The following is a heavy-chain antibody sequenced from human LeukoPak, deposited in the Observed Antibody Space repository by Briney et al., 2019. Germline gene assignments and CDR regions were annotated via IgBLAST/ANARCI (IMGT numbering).Heavy chain of an antibody. CDR3: ARGQRWDAFDI. Sequence: SETLSLTCTVSGYSISSGYYWGWIRQPPGKGLEWIGSIYHSGSTYYNPSLKSRVTISVDTSKNQFSLKLSSVTAADTAVYYCARGQRWDAFDIWGQGTMVTVSS. J-gene: IGHJ3*02. V-gene: IGHV4-38-2*02. CDR1: GYSISSGYY. D-gene: IGHD4-23*01. CDR2: IYHSGST.